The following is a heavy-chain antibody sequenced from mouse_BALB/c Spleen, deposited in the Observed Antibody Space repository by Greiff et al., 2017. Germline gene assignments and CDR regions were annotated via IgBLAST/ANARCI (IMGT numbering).Heavy chain of an antibody. D-gene: IGHD2-1*01. CDR2: ISYSGST. CDR3: ARGNYVNAMDY. V-gene: IGHV3-2*02. Sequence: EVHLVESGPGLVKPSQSLSLTCTVTGYSITSDYAWNWIRQFPGNKLEWMGYISYSGSTSYNPSLKSRISITRDTSKNQFFLQLNSVTTEDTATYYCARGNYVNAMDYWGQGTSVTVSS. CDR1: GYSITSDYA. J-gene: IGHJ4*01.